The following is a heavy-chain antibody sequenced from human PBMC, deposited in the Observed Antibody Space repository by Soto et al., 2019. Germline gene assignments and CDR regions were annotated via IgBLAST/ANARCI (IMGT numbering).Heavy chain of an antibody. D-gene: IGHD5-18*01. V-gene: IGHV3-30-3*01. CDR1: GFTFSSYA. CDR3: ARGMAMVTFLAPYYYYGMDV. J-gene: IGHJ6*02. CDR2: ISYDGSNK. Sequence: PGGSLRLSCAASGFTFSSYAMHWVRQAPGKGLEWVAVISYDGSNKYYADSVKGRFTISRDNSKNTLYLQMNSLRAEDTAVYYCARGMAMVTFLAPYYYYGMDVWGQGTTVTVSS.